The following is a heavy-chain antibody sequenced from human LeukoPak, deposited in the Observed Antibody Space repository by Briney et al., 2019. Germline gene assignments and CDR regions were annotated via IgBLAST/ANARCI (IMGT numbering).Heavy chain of an antibody. Sequence: PGRSLRLSCAASGFTFSSYGMHWVRQAPGKGLEWVAVIWYDGSNKYYADSVKGRFTISRDNSKNTLYLQMNSLRAEDTAVYYCARDRSYGDYWFPRLDYWGQGTLVTVSS. J-gene: IGHJ4*02. CDR2: IWYDGSNK. CDR1: GFTFSSYG. V-gene: IGHV3-33*01. D-gene: IGHD4-17*01. CDR3: ARDRSYGDYWFPRLDY.